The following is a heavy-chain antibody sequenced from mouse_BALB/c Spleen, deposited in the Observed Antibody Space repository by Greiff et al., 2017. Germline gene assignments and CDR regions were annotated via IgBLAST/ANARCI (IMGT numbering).Heavy chain of an antibody. CDR2: ISSGGST. CDR3: ARAYYYGSSYDFDY. J-gene: IGHJ2*01. CDR1: GFTLSSYA. D-gene: IGHD1-1*01. Sequence: EVKLMESGGGLVKPGGSLKLSCAASGFTLSSYAMSWVRQTPEKRLEWVASISSGGSTYYPDSVKGRFTISRDNARNILYLQMSSLRSEDTAMYYCARAYYYGSSYDFDYWGQGTTLTVSS. V-gene: IGHV5-6-5*01.